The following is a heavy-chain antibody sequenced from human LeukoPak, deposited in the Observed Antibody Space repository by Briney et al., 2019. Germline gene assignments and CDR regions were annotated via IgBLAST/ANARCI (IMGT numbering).Heavy chain of an antibody. V-gene: IGHV1-2*02. CDR3: ARGVYIVVVPAAIPYYYYGMDV. CDR2: INPNSGGT. J-gene: IGHJ6*02. Sequence: ASVKVSCKASGYTLTDYYMHWVRQAPGQGLEWMGWINPNSGGTNYAQKFQGRVTMTRDTSISTAYMELSRLRSDDTAVYYCARGVYIVVVPAAIPYYYYGMDVWGQGTTVTVSS. D-gene: IGHD2-2*02. CDR1: GYTLTDYY.